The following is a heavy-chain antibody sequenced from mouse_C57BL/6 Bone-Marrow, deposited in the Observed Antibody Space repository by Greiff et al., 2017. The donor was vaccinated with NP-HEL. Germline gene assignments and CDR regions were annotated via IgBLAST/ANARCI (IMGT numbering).Heavy chain of an antibody. D-gene: IGHD1-1*01. V-gene: IGHV5-4*01. CDR1: GFTFSSYA. CDR2: ISDGGSYT. J-gene: IGHJ3*01. CDR3: ARVGYYGSSYTWFAY. Sequence: EVQGVESGGGLVKPGGSLKLSCAASGFTFSSYAMSWVRQTPEKRLEWVATISDGGSYTYYPDNVKGRFTISRDNAKNNLYLQMSHLKSEDTAMYYCARVGYYGSSYTWFAYWGQGTLVTVSA.